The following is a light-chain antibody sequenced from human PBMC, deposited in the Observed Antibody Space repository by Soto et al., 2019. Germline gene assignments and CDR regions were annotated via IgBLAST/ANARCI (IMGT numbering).Light chain of an antibody. CDR3: QHYGSSPPVT. CDR1: QSVSSNY. J-gene: IGKJ2*01. CDR2: GAS. Sequence: EIVLTQSPGTLSLSPGERATLSCRASQSVSSNYLAWYQQKPGLAPRLLIYGASSRATGIPDRFSGSGSGTHFTLTISSLQPEHFAVYYCQHYGSSPPVTFAQGTKLEIK. V-gene: IGKV3-20*01.